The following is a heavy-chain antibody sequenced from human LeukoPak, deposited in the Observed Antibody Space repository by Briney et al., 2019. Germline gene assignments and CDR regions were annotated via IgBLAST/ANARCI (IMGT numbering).Heavy chain of an antibody. CDR2: ISYDGSNK. Sequence: PGGSLRRSCAASGFTFSSYAMHWVRQAPGKGLEWVAVISYDGSNKYYADSVRGRFTISRDNSKNTLYLQMNSLRAEDTAVYYCARDRGYSYGENWFDPWGQGTLVTVSS. CDR1: GFTFSSYA. J-gene: IGHJ5*02. CDR3: ARDRGYSYGENWFDP. V-gene: IGHV3-30-3*01. D-gene: IGHD5-18*01.